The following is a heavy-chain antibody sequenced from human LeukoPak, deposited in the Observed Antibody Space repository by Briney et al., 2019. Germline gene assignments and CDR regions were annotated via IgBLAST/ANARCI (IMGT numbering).Heavy chain of an antibody. J-gene: IGHJ4*02. CDR3: TRSGYRHPYHFES. Sequence: GGSLRLSCAASGFTFSSYAMSWVRQAPGKGLEWVSAISGSGGSTYYADSVKGRFTISRDNSKNTLSLQMNSLRADDTAIYYCTRSGYRHPYHFESWGQGTLVIVSS. CDR2: ISGSGGST. V-gene: IGHV3-23*01. D-gene: IGHD3-22*01. CDR1: GFTFSSYA.